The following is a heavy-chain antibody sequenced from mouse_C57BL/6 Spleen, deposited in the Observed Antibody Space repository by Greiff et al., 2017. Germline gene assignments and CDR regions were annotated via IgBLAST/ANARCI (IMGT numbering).Heavy chain of an antibody. CDR3: ARSLSNYDDYYAMDY. Sequence: QVQLQESGAELARPGASVKLSCKASGYTFTSYGISWVKQRTGQGLEWIGEIYPRSGNTYYNEKFKGKATLTADKSSSTAYMELRSLTSEDSAVYFCARSLSNYDDYYAMDYWGQGTSVTVSS. CDR2: IYPRSGNT. V-gene: IGHV1-81*01. CDR1: GYTFTSYG. J-gene: IGHJ4*01. D-gene: IGHD2-5*01.